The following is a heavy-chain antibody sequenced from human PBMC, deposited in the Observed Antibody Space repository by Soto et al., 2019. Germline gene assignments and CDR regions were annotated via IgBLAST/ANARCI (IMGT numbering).Heavy chain of an antibody. J-gene: IGHJ4*02. D-gene: IGHD5-12*01. V-gene: IGHV1-69*06. CDR2: IIPIFGTA. CDR3: ARESKKWPDF. CDR1: EDTFRNYA. Sequence: QVELVQSGAEVKKPGSSVKVSCQASEDTFRNYAISWVRQAPGQGLEWMGGIIPIFGTANYAQKFQGRVTITADTSANTVYLELSSLRSDDTAVYYCARESKKWPDFWGPGTLVTVSS.